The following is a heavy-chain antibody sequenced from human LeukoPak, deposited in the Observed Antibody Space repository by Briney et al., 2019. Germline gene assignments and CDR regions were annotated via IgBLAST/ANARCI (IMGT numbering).Heavy chain of an antibody. V-gene: IGHV3-66*01. Sequence: GGSLRLSCAASGFTVSSNYMSWVRQAPGKGLEWVSVIYSGGSTHNADSVKGRFTISRDNSKNTLYLQMNSLRAEDTAVYYCARDPNGDYIGAFDMWGPGTMVTVSS. CDR3: ARDPNGDYIGAFDM. J-gene: IGHJ3*02. CDR2: IYSGGST. D-gene: IGHD4-17*01. CDR1: GFTVSSNY.